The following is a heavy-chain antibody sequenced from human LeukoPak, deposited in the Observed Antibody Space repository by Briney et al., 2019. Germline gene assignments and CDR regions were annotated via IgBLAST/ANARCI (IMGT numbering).Heavy chain of an antibody. Sequence: GGSLSLSCAAAGFTFSNYWMSWVRQAPGKGLEWVANIKEDGSEKYYVDSVKGRFTISRDNARNSLYLQMNSLRAEDTAVYYCASGRQLGYWGQGTLVTVSS. D-gene: IGHD6-13*01. CDR2: IKEDGSEK. V-gene: IGHV3-7*01. J-gene: IGHJ4*02. CDR1: GFTFSNYW. CDR3: ASGRQLGY.